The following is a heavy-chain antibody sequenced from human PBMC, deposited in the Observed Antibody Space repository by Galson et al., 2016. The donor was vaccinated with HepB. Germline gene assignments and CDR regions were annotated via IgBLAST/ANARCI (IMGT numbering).Heavy chain of an antibody. V-gene: IGHV1-69*06. CDR1: GGNFNTYA. CDR3: ARTYYHDTGGYYPEDDFDY. CDR2: IIPMFGSP. Sequence: SVKVSCKASGGNFNTYAISWMRQAPGQGPEWMGGIIPMFGSPDYARKFQGRVTITADISTSTAYLVLSSLRAEDTAVYYCARTYYHDTGGYYPEDDFDYWGQGTLVNVSS. J-gene: IGHJ4*02. D-gene: IGHD3-22*01.